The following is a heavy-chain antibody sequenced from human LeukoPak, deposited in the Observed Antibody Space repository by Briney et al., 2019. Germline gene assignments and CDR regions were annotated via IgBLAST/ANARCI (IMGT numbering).Heavy chain of an antibody. CDR3: ARAGSPYGGNSGGNPTPGYFDY. V-gene: IGHV4-34*01. CDR2: INHSGST. Sequence: PSETLSLTCAVYGGSFSGYYWSWIRQPPGKGLEWIGEINHSGSTNYNPSLKSRVTISVDTSKNQFSLKLSSVTAADTAVYYCARAGSPYGGNSGGNPTPGYFDYWGQGTLVTVSS. D-gene: IGHD4-23*01. J-gene: IGHJ4*02. CDR1: GGSFSGYY.